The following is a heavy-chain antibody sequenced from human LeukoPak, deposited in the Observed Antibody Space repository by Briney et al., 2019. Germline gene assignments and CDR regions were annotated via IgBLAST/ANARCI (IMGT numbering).Heavy chain of an antibody. CDR2: ISSSSYI. CDR1: GFTFSSYS. CDR3: ARGPIPDNQYDY. V-gene: IGHV3-21*01. J-gene: IGHJ4*02. D-gene: IGHD1-14*01. Sequence: GGSLRLSCAASGFTFSSYSMNWVRQAPGKGLEWVSSISSSSYIYYADSVKGRFTISRDNAKNSLYLQMNSLRAEDTAVYYCARGPIPDNQYDYWGQGTLVTVSS.